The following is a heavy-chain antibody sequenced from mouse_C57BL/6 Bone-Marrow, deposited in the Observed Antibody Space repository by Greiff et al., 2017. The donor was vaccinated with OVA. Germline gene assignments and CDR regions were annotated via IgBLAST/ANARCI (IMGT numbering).Heavy chain of an antibody. V-gene: IGHV3-6*01. CDR3: ARVALYYGSSWYFDV. CDR1: GYSITSGYY. Sequence: ESGPGLVKPSQSLSLTCSVTGYSITSGYYWNWIRQFPGNKLEWMGYISYDGSNNYNPSLKNRISITRDTSKNQFFLKLNSVTTEDTAKYYCARVALYYGSSWYFDVWGTGTTVTVSS. CDR2: ISYDGSN. J-gene: IGHJ1*03. D-gene: IGHD1-1*01.